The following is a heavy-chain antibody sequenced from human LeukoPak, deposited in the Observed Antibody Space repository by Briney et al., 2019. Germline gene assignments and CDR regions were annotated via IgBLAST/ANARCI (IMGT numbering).Heavy chain of an antibody. Sequence: ASVKVSCKASGYTFTTYNINWVRQAPGQGLEWMGWINTNTGNPTYAQGFTGRFVFSLDTSVSTAYLQISSLKAEDTAVYYCARANYDFWSGYYNYYYYYMDVWGKGTTVTVSS. V-gene: IGHV7-4-1*02. CDR1: GYTFTTYN. D-gene: IGHD3-3*01. CDR3: ARANYDFWSGYYNYYYYYMDV. J-gene: IGHJ6*03. CDR2: INTNTGNP.